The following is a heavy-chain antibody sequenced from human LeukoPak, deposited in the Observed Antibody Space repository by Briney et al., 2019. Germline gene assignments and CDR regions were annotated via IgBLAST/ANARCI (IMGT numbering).Heavy chain of an antibody. J-gene: IGHJ4*02. CDR1: GFSFGTYA. CDR3: ARDPIGGRPDYLDY. CDR2: ISSDASIT. V-gene: IGHV3-30*01. D-gene: IGHD3-10*01. Sequence: GGSLRLSCTASGFSFGTYAMHWVRQAPGKGFEWVAVISSDASITIYPDSMRGRFTISRDNSMNTLYLDMNNLRGEDTALYFCARDPIGGRPDYLDYWGQGTLVTVSS.